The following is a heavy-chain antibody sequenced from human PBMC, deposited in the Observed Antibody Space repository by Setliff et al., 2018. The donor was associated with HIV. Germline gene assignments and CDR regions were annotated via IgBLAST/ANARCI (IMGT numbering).Heavy chain of an antibody. V-gene: IGHV1-2*02. J-gene: IGHJ4*02. CDR1: GYTFTGYY. CDR3: ARTLPQYTNLFDY. CDR2: ISPNSGGT. Sequence: ASVKVSCKVSGYTFTGYYMHWVRQAPGQGLEWMGWISPNSGGTNYVQKFQGRVTMTRDTSISTAYMELSTLTSDDTAVYYCARTLPQYTNLFDYWGQGTLVTAPQ. D-gene: IGHD5-18*01.